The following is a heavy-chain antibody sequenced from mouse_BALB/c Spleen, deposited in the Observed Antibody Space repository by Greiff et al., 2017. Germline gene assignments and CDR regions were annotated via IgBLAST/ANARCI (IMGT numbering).Heavy chain of an antibody. Sequence: VQLVESGAELVRPGTSVKVSCKASGYAFTNYLIEWVKQRPGQGLEWIGVINPGSGGTNYNEKFKGKATLTADKSSSTAYMQLSSLTSDDSAVYFCARSGGDGFAYWGQGTLVTVSA. CDR1: GYAFTNYL. V-gene: IGHV1-54*03. CDR3: ARSGGDGFAY. D-gene: IGHD3-1*01. CDR2: INPGSGGT. J-gene: IGHJ3*01.